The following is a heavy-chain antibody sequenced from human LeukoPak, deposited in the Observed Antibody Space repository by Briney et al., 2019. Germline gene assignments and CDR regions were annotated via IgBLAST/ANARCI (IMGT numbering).Heavy chain of an antibody. CDR3: ARDNEGLNYFDY. J-gene: IGHJ4*02. Sequence: SETLSLTCTVSGGSISSSSYYWGWIRQPPGKGLEWIGSIYYSGSTYYNPSLKSRVTISVDTSKNQFSLKLSSVTASDTAIYYCARDNEGLNYFDYWGQGTLVAVPS. D-gene: IGHD1-1*01. V-gene: IGHV4-39*02. CDR2: IYYSGST. CDR1: GGSISSSSYY.